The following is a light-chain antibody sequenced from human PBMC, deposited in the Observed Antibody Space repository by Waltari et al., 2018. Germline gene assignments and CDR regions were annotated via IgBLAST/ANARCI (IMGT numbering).Light chain of an antibody. CDR2: DAS. V-gene: IGKV3D-15*01. J-gene: IGKJ4*01. CDR3: QKYNDWPLT. CDR1: QSVGST. Sequence: ETVMMQSPATLSLSPGERATLSCRASQSVGSTLACYQQKPGQAPRLLIYDASSRATGIPDRFSGSGSGTEFTLTISSLDPEDVGVYYCQKYNDWPLTFGGGTKVEIK.